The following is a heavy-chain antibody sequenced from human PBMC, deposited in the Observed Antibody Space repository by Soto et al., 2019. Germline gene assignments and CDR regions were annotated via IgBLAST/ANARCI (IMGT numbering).Heavy chain of an antibody. CDR3: ARHGFITMVRGVNRYYGMDV. CDR2: FSYSEST. D-gene: IGHD3-10*01. J-gene: IGHJ6*02. V-gene: IGHV4-39*01. Sequence: PSETLSLTCTVSGDSISSSIFYWGWIRQPPGKGLEWIGSFSYSESTHYNPSLKSRVTISVDTSKNQFSLKLSSVTAADTAVYYCARHGFITMVRGVNRYYGMDVWGQGTTVTVSS. CDR1: GDSISSSIFY.